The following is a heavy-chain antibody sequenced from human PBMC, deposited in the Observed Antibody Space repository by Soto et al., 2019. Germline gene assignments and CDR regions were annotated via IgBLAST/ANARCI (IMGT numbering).Heavy chain of an antibody. CDR1: GFSVSTSGVG. CDR3: AHKGGRGAGMDV. V-gene: IGHV2-5*02. D-gene: IGHD2-15*01. J-gene: IGHJ6*02. CDR2: IYWDVDK. Sequence: QITLKESGPTLVKPTQTLTLTCTFSGFSVSTSGVGVAWIRQPPGKALEWLALIYWDVDKRYSPFLQSRLTITQDTSKNRVVLTMTHMDPVDTATYYCAHKGGRGAGMDVWGQGTTVTVSS.